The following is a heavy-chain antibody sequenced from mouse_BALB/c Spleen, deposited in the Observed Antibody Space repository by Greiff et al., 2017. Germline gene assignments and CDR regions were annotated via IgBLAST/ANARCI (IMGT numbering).Heavy chain of an antibody. CDR2: ISSGGSYT. CDR1: GFTFSSYT. V-gene: IGHV5-6-4*01. CDR3: TREAY. Sequence: EVMLVESGGGLVKPGGSLKLSCAASGFTFSSYTMSWVRQTPEKRLEWVATISSGGSYTYYPDSVKGRFTISRDNAKNTLYLQMSSLKSEDTAMYYCTREAYWGRGTLVTVSA. J-gene: IGHJ3*01.